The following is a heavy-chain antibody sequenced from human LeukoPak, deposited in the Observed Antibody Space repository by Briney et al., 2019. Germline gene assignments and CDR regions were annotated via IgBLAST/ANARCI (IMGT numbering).Heavy chain of an antibody. CDR3: ARDRAPSYESSHYMDV. CDR1: EFIFSDYD. D-gene: IGHD3-22*01. J-gene: IGHJ6*03. V-gene: IGHV3-48*03. Sequence: GGSLRLSCDASEFIFSDYDMNWVRQAPGKGLEWVAHISASGRTNYYADAVKGRFTISRDNVDNSLVLQMDGLTVDDTAVYFCARDRAPSYESSHYMDVWGKGTTVTVSS. CDR2: ISASGRTN.